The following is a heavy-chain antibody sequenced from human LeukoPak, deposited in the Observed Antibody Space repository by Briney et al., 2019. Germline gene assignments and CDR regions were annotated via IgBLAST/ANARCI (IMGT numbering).Heavy chain of an antibody. V-gene: IGHV3-72*01. CDR1: EFTISDHY. D-gene: IGHD2-15*01. Sequence: GGSLRLSCAASEFTISDHYMDWVRQAPGKGLEWVGRTSNKADSYTTNYAASVKGRFTMSRDDSKNLLYLQMKSLKAEDTAVYYCTRHYFSDWGQGTLVTVSS. CDR2: TSNKADSYTT. J-gene: IGHJ4*02. CDR3: TRHYFSD.